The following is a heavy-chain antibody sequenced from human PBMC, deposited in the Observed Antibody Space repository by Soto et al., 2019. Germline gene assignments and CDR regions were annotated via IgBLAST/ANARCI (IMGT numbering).Heavy chain of an antibody. CDR1: GFTFSSYA. CDR3: AKPGITVFGVVIISDYGYFDL. J-gene: IGHJ2*01. Sequence: EVQLLESGGGLVQPGGSLRLSCAASGFTFSSYAMSWVRQAPGKGLEWVSAISGSGGSTYYADSVKGRFTISRDNSKNTLYLQMNSLRGEDTAVYYCAKPGITVFGVVIISDYGYFDLWGRGTLVTVSS. D-gene: IGHD3-3*01. V-gene: IGHV3-23*01. CDR2: ISGSGGST.